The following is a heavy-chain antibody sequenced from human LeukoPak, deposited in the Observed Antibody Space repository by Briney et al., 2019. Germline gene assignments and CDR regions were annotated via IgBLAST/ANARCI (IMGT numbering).Heavy chain of an antibody. CDR2: IYYSGST. D-gene: IGHD3-22*01. Sequence: SETLSLTCTVSGGSISSYYWSWIRQPPGKGLEWIGYIYYSGSTNYNPSLKSRVTISVDMSKNQFSLKLSSVSAADTAVYYCARLPYYYDSSGYSDYWGQGTLVTVSS. CDR1: GGSISSYY. CDR3: ARLPYYYDSSGYSDY. J-gene: IGHJ4*02. V-gene: IGHV4-59*08.